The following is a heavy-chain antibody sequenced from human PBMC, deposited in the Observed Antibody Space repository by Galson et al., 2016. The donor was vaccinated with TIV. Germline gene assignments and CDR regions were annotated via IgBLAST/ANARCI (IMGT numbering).Heavy chain of an antibody. D-gene: IGHD2/OR15-2a*01. CDR2: INGDGSSS. V-gene: IGHV3-74*01. CDR1: GFTFRSYW. CDR3: ARALDYFKSSAYSYRSDFYYYAMDA. J-gene: IGHJ6*02. Sequence: SLRLSCAASGFTFRSYWMHWVRQAPGKGPMWVARINGDGSSSDYADSVEGRFTISRDNAKTTLSLQMNSLRAEDTAVYFCARALDYFKSSAYSYRSDFYYYAMDAWGLGTTVTVSS.